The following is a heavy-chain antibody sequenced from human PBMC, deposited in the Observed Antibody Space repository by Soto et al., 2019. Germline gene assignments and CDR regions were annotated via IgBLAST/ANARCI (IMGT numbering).Heavy chain of an antibody. CDR3: VKSFVSSIRGFSYYYGWDV. V-gene: IGHV3-64D*06. J-gene: IGHJ6*02. CDR1: WCTCVGFA. CDR2: ISNHGGST. Sequence: GVSLRLSYSAAWCTCVGFARRWVRQTPDKGLHYVSAISNHGGSTYYADSVKGRFTMSRDNSKSTLFLQMSSLSPDDTGVYYCVKSFVSSIRGFSYYYGWDVWGQGTTVTVSS. D-gene: IGHD3-3*01.